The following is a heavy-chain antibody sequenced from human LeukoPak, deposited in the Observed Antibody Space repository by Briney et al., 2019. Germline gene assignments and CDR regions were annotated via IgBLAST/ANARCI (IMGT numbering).Heavy chain of an antibody. CDR1: GGTFSSYA. D-gene: IGHD2-15*01. V-gene: IGHV1-69*05. CDR2: IIPIFGTA. J-gene: IGHJ4*02. CDR3: AREEYCSGGSCYSGYSYYFDY. Sequence: SVKVSCKASGGTFSSYAISWVRQAPGQGLEWMGGIIPIFGTANYAQKFHGRVTITTDESTSPAYMELSSLRSEDTAVYYCAREEYCSGGSCYSGYSYYFDYWGQGTLVTVSS.